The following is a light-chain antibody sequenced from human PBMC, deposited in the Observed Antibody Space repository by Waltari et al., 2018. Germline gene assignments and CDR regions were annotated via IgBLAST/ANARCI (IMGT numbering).Light chain of an antibody. J-gene: IGLJ3*02. Sequence: QSVLPPPPSVSGAPGQRVTTSCTGRGPNIRPGYAVHRYQQLPRAAPTPLLYGSTSRPVGVPARFFGSTSGTSASLAITGLQAEDEADYYCQSYDTRLGVVFGGGTKLTVL. CDR3: QSYDTRLGVV. V-gene: IGLV1-40*01. CDR2: GST. CDR1: GPNIRPGYA.